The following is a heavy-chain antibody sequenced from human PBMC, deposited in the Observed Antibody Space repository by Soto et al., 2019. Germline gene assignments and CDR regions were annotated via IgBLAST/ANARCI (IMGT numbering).Heavy chain of an antibody. CDR1: GFNFSSYE. CDR2: ISSSDSTI. V-gene: IGHV3-48*03. J-gene: IGHJ6*02. CDR3: AREAPSPLGV. Sequence: GGSLRLCCAASGFNFSSYEMSWVRQAPGKGLESVSYISSSDSTIXYADSVKGRFTISRENAKNSLDLQMNSLRAEDTAVYYCAREAPSPLGVRGQGTTVTVSS.